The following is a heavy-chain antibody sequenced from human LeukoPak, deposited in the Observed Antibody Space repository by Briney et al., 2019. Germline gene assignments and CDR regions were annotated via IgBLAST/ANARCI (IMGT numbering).Heavy chain of an antibody. CDR3: ARVVDEHQLQTGWFDP. V-gene: IGHV4-30-2*01. D-gene: IGHD6-13*01. CDR1: GGSISSGGYY. CDR2: IYHSGSA. J-gene: IGHJ5*02. Sequence: SQTLSLTCTVSGGSISSGGYYWSWIRQPPGKGLEWIGYIYHSGSAFQNPSLRSRVTISVDTSRSQFSLRLSSVTAADTAVYYCARVVDEHQLQTGWFDPWGQGTLVTVSS.